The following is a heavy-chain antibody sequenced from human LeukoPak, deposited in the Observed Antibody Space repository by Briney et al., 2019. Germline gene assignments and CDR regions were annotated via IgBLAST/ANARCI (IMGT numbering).Heavy chain of an antibody. V-gene: IGHV3-23*01. D-gene: IGHD3-10*01. CDR3: AKAPGFGELPRFWDFDL. Sequence: GGSLRLSCAASGFTFSSYAMSWVRQAPGKGLEWVSAISGSGGSTYYADSVKGRFTISRDNSKNTLYLQMNSLRAEDTAVYYCAKAPGFGELPRFWDFDLWGRGTLVTVSS. J-gene: IGHJ2*01. CDR1: GFTFSSYA. CDR2: ISGSGGST.